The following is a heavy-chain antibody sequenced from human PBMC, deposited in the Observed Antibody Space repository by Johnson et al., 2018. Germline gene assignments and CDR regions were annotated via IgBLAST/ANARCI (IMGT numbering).Heavy chain of an antibody. D-gene: IGHD4-17*01. CDR1: GFTFDDYA. Sequence: QVQLVQSGGGLVQPGRSLRLSCAASGFTFDDYAMHWVRQAPGQGLEWVAVIWYDGSNKYYADSVKGRFTISRDNSKNTLYLQMNSLRAEDTAVYYCARDHCYGDYDSYYYYGMDVWGQGTTVTVSS. J-gene: IGHJ6*02. CDR3: ARDHCYGDYDSYYYYGMDV. V-gene: IGHV3-33*08. CDR2: IWYDGSNK.